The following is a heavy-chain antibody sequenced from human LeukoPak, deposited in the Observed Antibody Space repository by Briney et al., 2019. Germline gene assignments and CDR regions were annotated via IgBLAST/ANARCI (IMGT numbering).Heavy chain of an antibody. CDR3: ATVRGGSGTYYNDY. CDR2: IWYDGSNK. D-gene: IGHD3-10*01. V-gene: IGHV3-33*01. J-gene: IGHJ4*02. Sequence: GRSLILSCAASGFTFRNYGMEWVRQAPGKGLEWVAVIWYDGSNKYYADSVEGRFTISRDNSKNTLYLQMNSLRAEDTSVYYCATVRGGSGTYYNDYWGQGTLVTVSS. CDR1: GFTFRNYG.